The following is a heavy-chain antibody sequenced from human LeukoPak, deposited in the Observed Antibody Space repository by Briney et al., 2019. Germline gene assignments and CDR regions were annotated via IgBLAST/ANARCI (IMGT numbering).Heavy chain of an antibody. CDR1: GFIFSSYS. CDR2: ISSSGSTK. Sequence: PGGSLRLSCAASGFIFSSYSMNWVRQAPGKGLEWVSYISSSGSTKEYADSVKGRFTISRDNAKNSLYLQMNSLRVEDTAVYYCAREEGLDYWGQGTLVTVSS. J-gene: IGHJ4*02. V-gene: IGHV3-48*04. D-gene: IGHD5-12*01. CDR3: AREEGLDY.